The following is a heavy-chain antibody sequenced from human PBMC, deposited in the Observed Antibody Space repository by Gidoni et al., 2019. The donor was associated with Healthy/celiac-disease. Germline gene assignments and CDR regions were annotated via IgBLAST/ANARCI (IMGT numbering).Heavy chain of an antibody. V-gene: IGHV4-30-4*01. CDR1: GGSLRSGDYY. J-gene: IGHJ6*03. CDR3: ASIMVATISDYYYYMDV. D-gene: IGHD5-12*01. CDR2: IYYSGST. Sequence: QVQLQESGPGLVKPSQTLSLPCTVSGGSLRSGDYYWSWIRQPPGKGLEWIGYIYYSGSTYYNPSLKSRVTISVDTSKNQFSLKLSSVTAADTAVYYCASIMVATISDYYYYMDVWGKGTTVTVSS.